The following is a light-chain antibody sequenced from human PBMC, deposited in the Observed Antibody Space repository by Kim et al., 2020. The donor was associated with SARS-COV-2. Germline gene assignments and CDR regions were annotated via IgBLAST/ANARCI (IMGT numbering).Light chain of an antibody. Sequence: ELTQPPSASGTPGQRVTISCSGSSSNIGSNYVYWYQQLPGTAPKLLIYRNDQRPSGVPDRFSGSKSGTSASLAISGLRSEDEADYYCAAWDDSLSVLYLFGTGTKVTVL. V-gene: IGLV1-47*01. CDR3: AAWDDSLSVLYL. CDR2: RND. CDR1: SSNIGSNY. J-gene: IGLJ1*01.